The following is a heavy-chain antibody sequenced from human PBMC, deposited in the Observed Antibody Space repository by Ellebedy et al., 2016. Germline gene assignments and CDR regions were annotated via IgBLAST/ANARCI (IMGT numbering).Heavy chain of an antibody. CDR1: GFTFRNFF. CDR2: ISGGGDIT. CDR3: YYGHYSGS. J-gene: IGHJ4*02. V-gene: IGHV3-23*01. Sequence: GESLKISCAASGFTFRNFFMSWVRQAPGGGLEWVSTISGGGDITVSADSVKGRFTISRDNSRNTLYLQMNSLRAEDTAVYYCYYGHYSGSWGQGTLVTVSS. D-gene: IGHD4-17*01.